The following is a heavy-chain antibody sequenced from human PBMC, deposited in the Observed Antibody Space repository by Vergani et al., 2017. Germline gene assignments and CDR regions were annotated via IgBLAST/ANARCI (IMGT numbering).Heavy chain of an antibody. CDR3: ASSSYFWSGNNQYYYGMDV. D-gene: IGHD3-3*01. Sequence: QVQLVQSGAEVKKPGSSVKVSCKASGGTFSSYAISWVRQAPGQGLEWMGGIIPIFGTANYAQKFQGRVTITADKSTSTAYMELSSLRSEDTAVYYCASSSYFWSGNNQYYYGMDVWGQGTTVTVSS. J-gene: IGHJ6*02. V-gene: IGHV1-69*06. CDR1: GGTFSSYA. CDR2: IIPIFGTA.